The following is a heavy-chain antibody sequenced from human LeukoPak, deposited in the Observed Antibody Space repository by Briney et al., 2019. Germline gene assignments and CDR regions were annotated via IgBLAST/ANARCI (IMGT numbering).Heavy chain of an antibody. D-gene: IGHD3-22*01. V-gene: IGHV4-61*01. Sequence: PSETLSLTCTVSGGSVSSGSYYWSWIRQPPGKGLEWIGNIYYSGSTNYNPSLKSRVTISVDTSKNQFSLKLSSVTAADTAVYYCARDGSHYYDSSGYYYFDYWGQGTLVTVSS. J-gene: IGHJ4*02. CDR3: ARDGSHYYDSSGYYYFDY. CDR1: GGSVSSGSYY. CDR2: IYYSGST.